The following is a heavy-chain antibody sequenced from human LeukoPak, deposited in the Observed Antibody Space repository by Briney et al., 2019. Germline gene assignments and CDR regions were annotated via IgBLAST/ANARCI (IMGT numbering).Heavy chain of an antibody. V-gene: IGHV4-59*01. CDR3: ARIGRPGVVIYYFDY. D-gene: IGHD3-3*01. J-gene: IGHJ4*02. CDR2: IYYSGST. CDR1: GGSISSYY. Sequence: SETLSLTCTVSGGSISSYYWSWIRQPPGKGLEWIGYIYYSGSTNYNPSLKSRVTISVDTSKTQFSLKLSSVTAADTAVYYCARIGRPGVVIYYFDYWGQGTLVTVSS.